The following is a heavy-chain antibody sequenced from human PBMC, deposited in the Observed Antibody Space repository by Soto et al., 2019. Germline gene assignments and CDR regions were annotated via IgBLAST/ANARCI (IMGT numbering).Heavy chain of an antibody. CDR2: FSLSGTT. J-gene: IGHJ4*02. CDR1: GASITGSSY. CDR3: ARGMTPPGAPAWYYFDS. V-gene: IGHV4-4*07. Sequence: SETLSLTCTVSGASITGSSYWSWIRQPAGKGLEWIGRFSLSGTTNYNPSLRSRVTMSADVSKNQFSLRLTSVTAADTALYYCARGMTPPGAPAWYYFDSWGQGTLVTGSS. D-gene: IGHD2-8*02.